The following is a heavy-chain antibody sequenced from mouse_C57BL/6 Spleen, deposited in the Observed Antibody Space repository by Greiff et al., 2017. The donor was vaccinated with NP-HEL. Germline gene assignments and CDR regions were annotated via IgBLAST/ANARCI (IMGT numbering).Heavy chain of an antibody. CDR2: ISSGSSTI. V-gene: IGHV5-17*01. CDR1: GFTFSDYG. D-gene: IGHD5-5*01. CDR3: ARGLPSYAMDY. Sequence: EVMLVESGGGLVKPGGSLKLSCAASGFTFSDYGMHWVRQAPEKGLEWVAYISSGSSTIYYADTVKGRFTISRDNAKNTLFLQMTSLRSEDTAMYYCARGLPSYAMDYWGQGTSVTVSS. J-gene: IGHJ4*01.